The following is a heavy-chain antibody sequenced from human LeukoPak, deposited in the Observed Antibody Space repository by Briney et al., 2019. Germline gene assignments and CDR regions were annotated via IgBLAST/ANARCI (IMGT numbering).Heavy chain of an antibody. CDR3: ARSGSGYNDY. CDR1: GGSFSGYY. CDR2: INHSGST. D-gene: IGHD3-22*01. V-gene: IGHV4-34*01. Sequence: SETLSLTCAVYGGSFSGYYWSWIRQPPGKGLEWIGEINHSGSTNYNSSLKSRVTISVDTSKNQFSLKLSSVTAADTAVYYCARSGSGYNDYWGQGTLVTVSS. J-gene: IGHJ4*02.